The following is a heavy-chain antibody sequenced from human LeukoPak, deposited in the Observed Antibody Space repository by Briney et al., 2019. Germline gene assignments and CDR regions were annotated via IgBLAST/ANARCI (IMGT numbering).Heavy chain of an antibody. CDR3: ARSGVTTVLYLD. CDR2: INRSGDT. J-gene: IGHJ4*02. CDR1: GGSFNKYY. V-gene: IGHV4-34*01. D-gene: IGHD4-11*01. Sequence: SETPSLTCGVSGGSFNKYYWAWIRQPPGKGLEWIGEINRSGDTNYNPSLNSRVTISVDTSMNQFSLKLSSVTAADTAVYFCARSGVTTVLYLDWGQGTLVTVSS.